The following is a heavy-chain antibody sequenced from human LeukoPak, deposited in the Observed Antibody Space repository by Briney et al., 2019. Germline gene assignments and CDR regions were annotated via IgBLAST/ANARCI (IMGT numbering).Heavy chain of an antibody. D-gene: IGHD3-22*01. V-gene: IGHV3-23*01. CDR2: ISGSGGST. CDR1: GFTFSSYW. CDR3: AKDRRPITYYYDSSGYYYFF. Sequence: GGSLRLSCAASGFTFSSYWMSWVRQAPGKGLEWVSAISGSGGSTYYADSVKGRFTISRDNSKNTLYLQMNSLRAEDTAVYYCAKDRRPITYYYDSSGYYYFFWGQGTLVTVSS. J-gene: IGHJ4*02.